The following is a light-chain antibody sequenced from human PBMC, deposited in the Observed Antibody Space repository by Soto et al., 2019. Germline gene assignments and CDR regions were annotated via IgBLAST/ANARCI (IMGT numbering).Light chain of an antibody. Sequence: QSALTHPASVSGSLGQSITISCTGTSSDVGGYNYVSWYQQHPGKAPKLMIYDVSNRPSGVSNRFSGSKSGNTASLTISGLQAQDEADYYCSSYTSSSTPHVVFGGGTKLTVL. V-gene: IGLV2-14*01. CDR1: SSDVGGYNY. CDR3: SSYTSSSTPHVV. CDR2: DVS. J-gene: IGLJ2*01.